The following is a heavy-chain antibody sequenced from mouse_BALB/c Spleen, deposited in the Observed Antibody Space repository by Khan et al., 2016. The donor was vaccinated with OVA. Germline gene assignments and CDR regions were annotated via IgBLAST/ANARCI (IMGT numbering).Heavy chain of an antibody. V-gene: IGHV5-6*01. Sequence: VQLKESGGDLVKPGGSLKLSCAASGFTFSTYGMSWVRQTPDKRLEWVATISSGGSYTYYVDSVKGRFTISRDNAKRTLYLQMSSLKSEDTAMYYCTRLAYYYNSEGFAYWGQGTLVTVSA. J-gene: IGHJ3*01. CDR1: GFTFSTYG. CDR2: ISSGGSYT. CDR3: TRLAYYYNSEGFAY. D-gene: IGHD1-1*02.